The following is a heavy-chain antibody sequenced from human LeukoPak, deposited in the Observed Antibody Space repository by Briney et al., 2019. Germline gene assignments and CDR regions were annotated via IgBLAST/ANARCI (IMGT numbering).Heavy chain of an antibody. CDR3: AKDPSGYDILTGYYMYNWFDP. V-gene: IGHV3-23*01. CDR1: GFTYSSFA. CDR2: IIGSGDST. J-gene: IGHJ5*02. Sequence: GGPLRLSCAPSGFTYSSFAMRWVPEAPGEGLEGVSAIIGSGDSTYYADSVKGRFTISRDNSKNTLYLQMNSLRAEDTAVYYCAKDPSGYDILTGYYMYNWFDPCGQGTLVTVSS. D-gene: IGHD3-9*01.